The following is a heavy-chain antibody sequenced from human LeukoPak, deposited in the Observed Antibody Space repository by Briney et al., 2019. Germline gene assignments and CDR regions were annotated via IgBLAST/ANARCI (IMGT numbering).Heavy chain of an antibody. CDR2: IRYDGSNK. V-gene: IGHV3-30*02. CDR3: AKARGIAAAGRIFDY. CDR1: GFTFSSYG. Sequence: GGSLRLSCAASGFTFSSYGMHWVRQAPGKGLEWVAFIRYDGSNKYYADSVKGRFTISRDNSKNTLYLQMNSLRAEDTAVYYCAKARGIAAAGRIFDYWGQGTLVTVSS. J-gene: IGHJ4*02. D-gene: IGHD6-13*01.